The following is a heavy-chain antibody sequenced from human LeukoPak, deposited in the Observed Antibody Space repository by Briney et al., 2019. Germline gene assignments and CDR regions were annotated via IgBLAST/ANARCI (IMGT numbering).Heavy chain of an antibody. Sequence: PSETLSLTCTVSGGSISSHYWSWIRQPPGKGLEWIGCIYYSGSTNHNPSLKSRVTISVDTSKNQFPLKLSSVTAADTAVYYCARGGDYYDTTPGGYWGQGTLVTVSS. D-gene: IGHD3-22*01. CDR3: ARGGDYYDTTPGGY. V-gene: IGHV4-59*11. CDR1: GGSISSHY. J-gene: IGHJ4*02. CDR2: IYYSGST.